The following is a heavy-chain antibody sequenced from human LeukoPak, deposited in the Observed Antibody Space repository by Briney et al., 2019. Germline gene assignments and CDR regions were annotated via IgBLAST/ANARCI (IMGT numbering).Heavy chain of an antibody. CDR1: GDSISSHY. Sequence: SETLSLTCTVSGDSISSHYWSWIRQPPGKGLEWIGYVYYSGSTNYNPSPKSRVTISVDTSKNQFTLKLSSVTAADAAMYYCARLYYDSSGQYYFDYWGQGTLVTVSS. CDR2: VYYSGST. CDR3: ARLYYDSSGQYYFDY. D-gene: IGHD3-22*01. V-gene: IGHV4-59*11. J-gene: IGHJ4*02.